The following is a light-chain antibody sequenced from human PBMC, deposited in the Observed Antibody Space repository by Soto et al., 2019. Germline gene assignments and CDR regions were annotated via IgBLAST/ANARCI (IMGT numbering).Light chain of an antibody. V-gene: IGLV2-11*01. CDR3: CSYAGTYTGV. Sequence: QSVLTQPRSVSGSPGQSVTISCTGTSSDVGGYNYVSWYQQHPDKAPKLMISDVNKRPSGVPDRFSGSKSGNTASLTISGLQAEDEADYYCCSYAGTYTGVFGGGTKLTVL. J-gene: IGLJ3*02. CDR1: SSDVGGYNY. CDR2: DVN.